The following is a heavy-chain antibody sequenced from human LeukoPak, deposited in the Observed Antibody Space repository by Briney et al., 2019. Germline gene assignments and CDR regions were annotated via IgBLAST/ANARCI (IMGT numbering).Heavy chain of an antibody. Sequence: SETLSLTCTVSGGSVSSGSYYWSWIRQPPGKGLEWIGYIYYSGSTNFNPSLKSRVTISVDTSKNQFSLKLTSVTAADTAVYYCARRGYGRYYFDYWGQGTLVTVSS. D-gene: IGHD5-18*01. CDR1: GGSVSSGSYY. CDR2: IYYSGST. CDR3: ARRGYGRYYFDY. J-gene: IGHJ4*02. V-gene: IGHV4-61*01.